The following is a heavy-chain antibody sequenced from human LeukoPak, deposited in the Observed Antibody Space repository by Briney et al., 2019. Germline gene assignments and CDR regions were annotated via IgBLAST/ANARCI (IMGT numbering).Heavy chain of an antibody. D-gene: IGHD3-10*01. CDR2: IYYSGST. Sequence: SQTLSLTCTVSGGSISSGSYYWSWIRQPPGKGLEWIGYIYYSGSTNYNPSLKSRVTISVDTSKNQFSLKLSSVTAADTAVYYCARSAGYYGYPAPFDYWGQGTLVTVSS. V-gene: IGHV4-61*01. CDR3: ARSAGYYGYPAPFDY. J-gene: IGHJ4*02. CDR1: GGSISSGSYY.